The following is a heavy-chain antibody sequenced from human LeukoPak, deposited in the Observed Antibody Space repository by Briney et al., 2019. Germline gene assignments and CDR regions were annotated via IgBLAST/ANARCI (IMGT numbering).Heavy chain of an antibody. J-gene: IGHJ4*02. Sequence: GGSLRLSRAASGFTFDEYAMHWVRQAPGKGLEWVSGISWNGGTIDYADSVKGRFTISRDNAKNSLYLQMNRLRAEDTALYYCTKDTSSSWYGANDYWGQGTLATVSS. D-gene: IGHD6-13*01. CDR3: TKDTSSSWYGANDY. CDR2: ISWNGGTI. V-gene: IGHV3-9*01. CDR1: GFTFDEYA.